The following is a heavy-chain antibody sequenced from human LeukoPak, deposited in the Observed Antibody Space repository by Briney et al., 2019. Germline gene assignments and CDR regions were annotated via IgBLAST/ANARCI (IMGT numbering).Heavy chain of an antibody. D-gene: IGHD2-8*01. J-gene: IGHJ5*02. Sequence: ASVKVSCKASGYTFTGYYMHWVRQAPGQGLEGMGWINPNSGCTNYAQKFQGRVTMNRDTSISTAYMELSRLRSDDTAVYYCARAGRYCTNGVCYTDARFDPWGQGTLVTVSS. CDR1: GYTFTGYY. CDR2: INPNSGCT. V-gene: IGHV1-2*02. CDR3: ARAGRYCTNGVCYTDARFDP.